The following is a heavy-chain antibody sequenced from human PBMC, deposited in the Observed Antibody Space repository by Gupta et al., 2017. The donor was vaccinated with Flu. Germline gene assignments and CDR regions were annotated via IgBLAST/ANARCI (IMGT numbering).Heavy chain of an antibody. CDR3: AKDRRRLTTVTTAWFDP. CDR2: ISYDGSNK. J-gene: IGHJ5*02. CDR1: GFTFSSYG. D-gene: IGHD4-17*01. Sequence: QVQLVESGGGVVQPGRSLRLSCAASGFTFSSYGMHWVRQAPGKGLEWVAVISYDGSNKYYADSVKGRFTISRDNSKNTLYLQMNSLRAEDTAVYYCAKDRRRLTTVTTAWFDPWGQGTLVTVSS. V-gene: IGHV3-30*18.